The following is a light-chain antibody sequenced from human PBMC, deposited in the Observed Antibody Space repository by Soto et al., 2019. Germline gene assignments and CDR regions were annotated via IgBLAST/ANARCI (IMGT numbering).Light chain of an antibody. CDR1: QTIYSN. CDR3: QQYQNLCT. CDR2: RAS. V-gene: IGKV3-15*01. Sequence: VMTQSPATLSVSPGERATLSCRAGQTIYSNVAWYQQRPGQAPRLLIYRASTRATGVPARFSGSGSGTEFTLTISGLQSEDFALYYCQQYQNLCTFAQGTKVDVK. J-gene: IGKJ1*01.